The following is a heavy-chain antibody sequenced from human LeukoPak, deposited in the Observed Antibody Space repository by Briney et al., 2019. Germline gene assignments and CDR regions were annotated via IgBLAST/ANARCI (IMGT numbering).Heavy chain of an antibody. CDR3: ARDSADCSSTSCYENYYYYGMDV. Sequence: GGSLRLSCAASGFTFTDYWMSWVRQAPGKGLEWVANIKRDGSEKYYVDSVKGRFTISRDNSKNTLYLQMNSLRAEDTAVYYCARDSADCSSTSCYENYYYYGMDVWGQGTTVTVSS. J-gene: IGHJ6*02. CDR1: GFTFTDYW. V-gene: IGHV3-7*03. D-gene: IGHD2-2*01. CDR2: IKRDGSEK.